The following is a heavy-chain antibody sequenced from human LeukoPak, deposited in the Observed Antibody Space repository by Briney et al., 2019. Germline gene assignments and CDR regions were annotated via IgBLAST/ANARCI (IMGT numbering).Heavy chain of an antibody. CDR2: IYPGDSDT. CDR1: GYSFTSYW. V-gene: IGHV5-51*01. Sequence: GESLQISCQGSGYSFTSYWIGWVRQMPGKGLEWMGIIYPGDSDTRYSPSFQGQVTISADKSISTAYLQWSSLKASDTAMYYCARSWTPYGSGPPTGWYFDLWGRGTLVTVSS. CDR3: ARSWTPYGSGPPTGWYFDL. J-gene: IGHJ2*01. D-gene: IGHD3-10*01.